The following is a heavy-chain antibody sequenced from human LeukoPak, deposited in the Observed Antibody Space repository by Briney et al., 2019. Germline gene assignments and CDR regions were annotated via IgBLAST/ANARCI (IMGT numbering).Heavy chain of an antibody. CDR2: VNSDGSST. V-gene: IGHV3-74*01. J-gene: IGHJ4*02. CDR3: ARWGLAYTIDY. Sequence: GRSLRLSCAASGFTFSSYWMHWVRQAPGKGLVWVSRVNSDGSSTTYAASVKGRFTISRDNAKNTLYLQMDNLRVEDTAVYSCARWGLAYTIDYWGQGTLVTVSS. D-gene: IGHD2-21*01. CDR1: GFTFSSYW.